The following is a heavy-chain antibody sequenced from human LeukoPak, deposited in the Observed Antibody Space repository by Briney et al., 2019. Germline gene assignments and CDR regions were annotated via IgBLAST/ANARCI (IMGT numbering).Heavy chain of an antibody. V-gene: IGHV1-24*01. J-gene: IGHJ3*02. D-gene: IGHD1-26*01. CDR1: GYTLTELS. Sequence: GASVKVSCKVSGYTLTELSMHWVRQAPGKGLEWMGGFDPEDGETIYAQKFQGRVTMTEDTSTDTAYMELSSLRSEDTAVYYCATVNSGSYYYDAFDIWGQGTMVTVSS. CDR3: ATVNSGSYYYDAFDI. CDR2: FDPEDGET.